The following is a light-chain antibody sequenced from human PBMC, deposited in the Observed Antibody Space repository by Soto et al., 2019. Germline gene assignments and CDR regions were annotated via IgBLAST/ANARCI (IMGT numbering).Light chain of an antibody. CDR3: QQYGTLPGT. V-gene: IGKV3D-15*02. CDR1: QSVSSN. J-gene: IGKJ5*01. CDR2: GAS. Sequence: EIVMTQSPATLSVSPGERATLSCRASQSVSSNLAWYQQKPGQAPRLLIYGASTRATGIPDRFSGSGSGTDFTLIISSLQPEDFAVYYCQQYGTLPGTFGQGTRLEI.